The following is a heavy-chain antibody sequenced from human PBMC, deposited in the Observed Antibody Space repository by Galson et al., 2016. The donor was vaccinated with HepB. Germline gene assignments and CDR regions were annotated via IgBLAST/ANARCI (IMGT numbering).Heavy chain of an antibody. J-gene: IGHJ4*02. CDR2: ISWNSVGV. CDR1: GFTFDDYG. Sequence: SLRLSCAASGFTFDDYGMDWVRQAPGKGLEWVAGISWNSVGVGYADSVKGRFTISRDNAKNSLYLQMKSLREEDTALYYFVKDRVYQCSSSTCDWEFDYWGQGTLVTVSS. CDR3: VKDRVYQCSSSTCDWEFDY. D-gene: IGHD2-2*01. V-gene: IGHV3-9*01.